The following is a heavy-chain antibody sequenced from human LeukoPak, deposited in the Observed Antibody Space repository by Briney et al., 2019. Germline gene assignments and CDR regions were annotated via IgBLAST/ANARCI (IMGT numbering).Heavy chain of an antibody. V-gene: IGHV3-30*02. CDR2: VRYDGSNK. D-gene: IGHD6-19*01. CDR1: GFTFSSYG. J-gene: IGHJ6*03. CDR3: AKDRTYSSADYSYYMDV. Sequence: GGSLRLSCAASGFTFSSYGMHWVRQAPGKGLEWVAFVRYDGSNKYYADSVKGRFTISRDDSKNTLYLQMNSLRAEDTAVYYCAKDRTYSSADYSYYMDVWGKGTTVTISS.